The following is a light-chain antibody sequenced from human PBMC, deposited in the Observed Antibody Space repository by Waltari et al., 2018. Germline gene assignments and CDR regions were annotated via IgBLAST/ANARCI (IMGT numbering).Light chain of an antibody. CDR1: QSVSSY. J-gene: IGKJ2*01. CDR3: QQRSNWPT. V-gene: IGKV3-11*01. Sequence: EIVLTQSPATLSLSPGERATLSCRASQSVSSYLAWYQQKPGQAPRLLIYDASNRATGIPARFSGSGSGTDLTLTISSLEPEDFAVDYCQQRSNWPTLGQGTKLEIK. CDR2: DAS.